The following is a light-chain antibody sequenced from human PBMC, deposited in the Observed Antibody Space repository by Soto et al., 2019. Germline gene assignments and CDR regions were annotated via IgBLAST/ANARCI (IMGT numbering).Light chain of an antibody. CDR3: QQYRTSPPTWT. Sequence: EIVMTQSPGTVSVFPGETVTLSCRASQSVSGYLDWFHQRPGQAPRLLIYSSSSRASGIPDRFSGSGSGTDFTLTISRLEPEDFAVYYCQQYRTSPPTWTFGQGTKVDIK. CDR2: SSS. V-gene: IGKV3-20*01. J-gene: IGKJ1*01. CDR1: QSVSGY.